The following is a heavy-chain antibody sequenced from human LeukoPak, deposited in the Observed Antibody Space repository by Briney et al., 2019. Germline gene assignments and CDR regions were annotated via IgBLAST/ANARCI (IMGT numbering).Heavy chain of an antibody. Sequence: PGGSLRLSCAASGFTFSSYAMHWVRQAPGKGLEWVAVISYDGSNKYYADSVKGRFTISRDNSKNTLYLQMNSLRAEDTAVYYCARDNSLARIDYWGQGTLVAVSS. CDR3: ARDNSLARIDY. CDR1: GFTFSSYA. CDR2: ISYDGSNK. D-gene: IGHD1-1*01. V-gene: IGHV3-30*04. J-gene: IGHJ4*02.